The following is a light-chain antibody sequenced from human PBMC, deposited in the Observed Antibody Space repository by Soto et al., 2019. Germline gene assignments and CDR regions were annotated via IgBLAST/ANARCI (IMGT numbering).Light chain of an antibody. V-gene: IGKV1-5*03. CDR1: QIIGSW. J-gene: IGKJ2*02. CDR2: KAS. CDR3: KQYNTYCT. Sequence: DIQMTQSPSTLSASVGDRVTITCRASQIIGSWLAWYQQKPGKAPRLLIYKASSLESGVPSRFSGSESGTEFTPTISSLQPDDFAPNYCKQYNTYCTLGQGTKLEIK.